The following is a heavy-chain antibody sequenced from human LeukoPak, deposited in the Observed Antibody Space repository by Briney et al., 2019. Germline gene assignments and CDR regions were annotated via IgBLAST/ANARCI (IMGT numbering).Heavy chain of an antibody. CDR1: GGSISSYY. CDR3: AGGSIAVAGSRVFDY. Sequence: NPSETLSLTCTVSGGSISSYYWSWIRQPPGKGLEWIGYIYYSGSTNYNPSLKSRVTISVDTSKNQFSLKLSSVTAADTAVYYCAGGSIAVAGSRVFDYWGQGTLVTVSS. J-gene: IGHJ4*02. CDR2: IYYSGST. D-gene: IGHD6-19*01. V-gene: IGHV4-59*01.